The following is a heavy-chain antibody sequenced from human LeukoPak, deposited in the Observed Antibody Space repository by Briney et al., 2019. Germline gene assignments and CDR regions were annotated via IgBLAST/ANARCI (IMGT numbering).Heavy chain of an antibody. CDR1: GGSISSSGYY. D-gene: IGHD3-16*01. Sequence: PSETLSLTCTVSGGSISSSGYYWGWIRQPPGKGMEWIGSIFYSGSTYYHPSLKSGVTISVDTSKNQFSLKLRSVTAADTAVYYCTRRRGGGDGFFDYWGQGTLVTVSS. CDR3: TRRRGGGDGFFDY. J-gene: IGHJ4*02. V-gene: IGHV4-39*01. CDR2: IFYSGST.